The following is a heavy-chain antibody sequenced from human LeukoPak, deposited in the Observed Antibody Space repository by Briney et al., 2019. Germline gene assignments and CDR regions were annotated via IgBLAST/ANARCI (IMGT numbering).Heavy chain of an antibody. J-gene: IGHJ5*02. V-gene: IGHV4-31*03. CDR1: GGSISSGGYY. D-gene: IGHD6-6*01. CDR2: IYYSGST. CDR3: ARDYSSSSEHNWFDP. Sequence: SQTLSLTCTVSGGSISSGGYYWSWIRQHPGKGLEWIGYIYYSGSTYYNPSLKSRVTISVDTSKNQFSLKLSSVTAADTAVYYCARDYSSSSEHNWFDPWGQGTLVTVSS.